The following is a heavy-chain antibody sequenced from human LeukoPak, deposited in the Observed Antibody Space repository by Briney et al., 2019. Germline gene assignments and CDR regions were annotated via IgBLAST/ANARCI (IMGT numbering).Heavy chain of an antibody. Sequence: PSETLSLTCTVSGGSISSGGYYWSWIRQPPGKGLEWIGYIYHSGSTYYNPSLKSRVTISVDRSKNQFSLKLSSVTAADTAVYYCARDSWKQSIDYWGQGTLVTVSS. CDR3: ARDSWKQSIDY. CDR1: GGSISSGGYY. CDR2: IYHSGST. D-gene: IGHD1-1*01. J-gene: IGHJ4*02. V-gene: IGHV4-30-2*01.